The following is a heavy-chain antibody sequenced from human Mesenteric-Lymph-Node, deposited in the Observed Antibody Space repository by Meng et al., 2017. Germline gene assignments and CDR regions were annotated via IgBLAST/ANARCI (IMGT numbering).Heavy chain of an antibody. D-gene: IGHD2/OR15-2a*01. CDR2: ISSSSGNI. J-gene: IGHJ2*01. Sequence: VVEPGGGLVKPGGSLSLSCAASGFTFSSYSMNWVRQAPGKGLEWVSSISSSSGNIYYADSVKGRFTISRDNAKNSLYLQMNSLRAEDTAVYYCARNILRYFDLWGRGTLVTVSS. V-gene: IGHV3-21*01. CDR1: GFTFSSYS. CDR3: ARNILRYFDL.